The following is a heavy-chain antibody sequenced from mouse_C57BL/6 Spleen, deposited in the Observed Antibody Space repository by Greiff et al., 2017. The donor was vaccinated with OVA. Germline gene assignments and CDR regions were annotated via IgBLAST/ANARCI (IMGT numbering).Heavy chain of an antibody. D-gene: IGHD2-12*01. V-gene: IGHV5-4*03. CDR2: ISDGGSYT. CDR1: GFTFSSYA. CDR3: AREYSFYFDY. Sequence: EVKLVESGGGLVKPGGSLKLSCAASGFTFSSYAMSWVRQTPEKRLEWVATISDGGSYTYYPDNVKGRFTISRDNAKNNLYLQMSHLKSEDTAMYYCAREYSFYFDYWGQGTTLTVSS. J-gene: IGHJ2*01.